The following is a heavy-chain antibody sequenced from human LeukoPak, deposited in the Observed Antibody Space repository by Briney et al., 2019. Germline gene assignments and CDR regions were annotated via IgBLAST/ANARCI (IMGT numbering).Heavy chain of an antibody. CDR3: AKDIGDGPPYGMDV. CDR1: GFTFSSYA. J-gene: IGHJ6*02. CDR2: ISGSGGST. D-gene: IGHD3-10*01. Sequence: GGSLRLSCAASGFTFSSYAMSWVRQAPGKGLEWVSAISGSGGSTHYADSVKGRFTISRDNSKNTLYLQMNSLRAEDTAVYYCAKDIGDGPPYGMDVWGQGTTVTVSS. V-gene: IGHV3-23*01.